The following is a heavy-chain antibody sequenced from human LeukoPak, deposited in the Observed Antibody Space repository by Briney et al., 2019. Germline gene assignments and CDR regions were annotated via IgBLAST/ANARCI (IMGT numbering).Heavy chain of an antibody. V-gene: IGHV1-69*01. CDR2: IIPIFGTA. Sequence: SVKVSCKASGGTFISYAISWVRQAPGQGLEWMGGIIPIFGTANYAQKFQGRVTITADESTSTAYMELSSLRSEDTAVYYCAREAVPYYYDSSGYSHFDYWGQGTLVTVSS. J-gene: IGHJ4*02. D-gene: IGHD3-22*01. CDR3: AREAVPYYYDSSGYSHFDY. CDR1: GGTFISYA.